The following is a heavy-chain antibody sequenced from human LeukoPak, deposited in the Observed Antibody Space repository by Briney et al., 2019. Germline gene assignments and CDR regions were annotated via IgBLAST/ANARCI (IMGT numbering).Heavy chain of an antibody. CDR2: ISDIGSI. CDR1: GGSFSGYS. V-gene: IGHV4-59*08. D-gene: IGHD2/OR15-2a*01. J-gene: IGHJ4*02. Sequence: SETLSLTCAVYGGSFSGYSWSWIRQPPGKGLEWIAYISDIGSINYNPSLKSRVTISLDTSKNQFSLKLSSVTAADTAVYYCAGHHPRNTVDFWGQGTLVTVSS. CDR3: AGHHPRNTVDF.